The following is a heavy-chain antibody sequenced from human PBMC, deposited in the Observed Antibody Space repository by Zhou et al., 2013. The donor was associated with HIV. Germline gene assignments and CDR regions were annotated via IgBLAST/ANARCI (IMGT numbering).Heavy chain of an antibody. CDR2: INPNSGGT. CDR3: ARDLSGSHSDYYFDL. CDR1: GYTFTGYY. Sequence: QVQLVQSGAEVKKPGASVKVSCKASGYTFTGYYMHWVRQAPGQGLEWMGWINPNSGGTNYAQKFQGRVTMTRDTSISTAYMELSRLRSDDTAVYYCARDLSGSHSDYYFDLLGPGNPGHRLL. D-gene: IGHD1-26*01. J-gene: IGHJ4*02. V-gene: IGHV1-2*02.